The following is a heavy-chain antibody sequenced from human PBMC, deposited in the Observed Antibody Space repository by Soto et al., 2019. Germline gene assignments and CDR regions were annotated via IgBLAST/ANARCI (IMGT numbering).Heavy chain of an antibody. Sequence: SETLSLTGAGYGGSFSGYYWSWIRQPPGKGLEWIGEINHSGSTNYNPSLKSRVTISVDTSKNQFSLKLSSVTAADTAVYYCARSMEYDYVWGSYRYTLYFDYWGQGTLVTVSS. CDR2: INHSGST. CDR1: GGSFSGYY. J-gene: IGHJ4*02. V-gene: IGHV4-34*01. CDR3: ARSMEYDYVWGSYRYTLYFDY. D-gene: IGHD3-16*02.